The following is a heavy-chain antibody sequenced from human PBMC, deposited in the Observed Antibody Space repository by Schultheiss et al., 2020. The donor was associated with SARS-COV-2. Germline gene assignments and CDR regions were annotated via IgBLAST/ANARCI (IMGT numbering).Heavy chain of an antibody. D-gene: IGHD3-22*01. Sequence: ASVKVSCKASGYTFTGYYMHWVRQAPGQGLEWMGWINPKTGATNYAQKFQARVTMTRETSITTAYMELSGLRSDDTAVYYCARDRDYYEWGQGTLVTVSS. J-gene: IGHJ4*02. V-gene: IGHV1-2*02. CDR1: GYTFTGYY. CDR2: INPKTGAT. CDR3: ARDRDYYE.